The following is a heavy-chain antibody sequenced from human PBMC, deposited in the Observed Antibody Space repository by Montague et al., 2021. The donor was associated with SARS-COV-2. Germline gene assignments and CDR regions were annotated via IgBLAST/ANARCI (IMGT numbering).Heavy chain of an antibody. CDR3: ARDDFRIAAAVFDY. J-gene: IGHJ4*02. V-gene: IGHV3-21*01. D-gene: IGHD6-13*01. Sequence: SLRLSCAASGFTFSSYSMNWVRQAPGKGLEWVSSISSSSSCIYYADSVKGRFTISRDNAKNSLYLQMNSLRAEDTAVYYCARDDFRIAAAVFDYWGQGTLVTVSS. CDR2: ISSSSSCI. CDR1: GFTFSSYS.